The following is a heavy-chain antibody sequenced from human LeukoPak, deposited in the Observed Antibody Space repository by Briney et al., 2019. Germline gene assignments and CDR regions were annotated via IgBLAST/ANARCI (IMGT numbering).Heavy chain of an antibody. CDR2: IIPILGIA. Sequence: GSSVKVSCKASGGTFSSYAISWVRQAPGQGLEWMGRIIPILGIANYAQKFQGRVTVTTDTSTSTVFMELRNLNTDDTAVYYCARDPSNTSGRYLFFDYWGQGTLVTVSS. D-gene: IGHD6-19*01. V-gene: IGHV1-69*04. CDR1: GGTFSSYA. J-gene: IGHJ4*02. CDR3: ARDPSNTSGRYLFFDY.